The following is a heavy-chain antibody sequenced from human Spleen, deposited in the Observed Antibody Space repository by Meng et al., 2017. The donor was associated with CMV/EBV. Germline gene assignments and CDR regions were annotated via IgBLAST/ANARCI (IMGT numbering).Heavy chain of an antibody. V-gene: IGHV3-7*01. Sequence: GGSLRVSCAASGFTFSSYWMSWVRQAPGKGLEWVANIKQDGSEKYYVDSVKGRFTISRDNAKNSLYLQMNSLRAEDTAVYYCARSRSTRGYYFDFWGQGTLVTVSS. CDR2: IKQDGSEK. D-gene: IGHD2-2*01. J-gene: IGHJ4*02. CDR3: ARSRSTRGYYFDF. CDR1: GFTFSSYW.